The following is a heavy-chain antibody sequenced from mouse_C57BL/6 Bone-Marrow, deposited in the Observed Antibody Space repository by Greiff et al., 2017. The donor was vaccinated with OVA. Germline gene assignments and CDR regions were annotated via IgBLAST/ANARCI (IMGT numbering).Heavy chain of an antibody. V-gene: IGHV5-6*03. D-gene: IGHD1-1*01. CDR3: ARHGYYGSSLDY. CDR2: ISSGGSYT. Sequence: EVKLVESGGGLVQPGGSLKLSCAASGFTFSSYGMSWVRQTPDKRLEWVATISSGGSYTYYPDSVKGRFTISRDNAKNTLYLQMSSLKSEDTAMYYCARHGYYGSSLDYWGQGTTLTVSS. CDR1: GFTFSSYG. J-gene: IGHJ2*01.